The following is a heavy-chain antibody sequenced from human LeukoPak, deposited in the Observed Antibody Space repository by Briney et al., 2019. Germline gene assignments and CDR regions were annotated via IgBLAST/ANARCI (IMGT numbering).Heavy chain of an antibody. CDR1: GFTFSSYW. CDR2: INSDGTST. J-gene: IGHJ4*02. CDR3: ARGSYGYDY. D-gene: IGHD5-18*01. V-gene: IGHV3-74*01. Sequence: GGSLRLSCAASGFTFSSYWMHWARQGPGKGLVWVSRINSDGTSTTYADSVKGRFTISRDNAKNTLYLQMNSLRAEDTAVYYCARGSYGYDYWGQGTLVTVSS.